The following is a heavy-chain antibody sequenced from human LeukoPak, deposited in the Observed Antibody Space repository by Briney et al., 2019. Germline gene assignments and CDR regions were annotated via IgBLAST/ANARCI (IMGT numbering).Heavy chain of an antibody. D-gene: IGHD3-22*01. V-gene: IGHV3-21*01. CDR1: GFTFSGYR. CDR3: ARDYFDYDSSGYCIDY. J-gene: IGHJ4*02. Sequence: TTGGSLRLSCAASGFTFSGYRMSWVRQAPGKGLEWVSSISFSSSDIYYADSVKGRFTSSRDNANMSLYLQMNSLRVEDTAVYYCARDYFDYDSSGYCIDYWGQGTLVTVSS. CDR2: ISFSSSDI.